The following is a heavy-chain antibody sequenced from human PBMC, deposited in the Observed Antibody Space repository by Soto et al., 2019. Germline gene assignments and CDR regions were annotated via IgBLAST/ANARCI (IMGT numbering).Heavy chain of an antibody. J-gene: IGHJ4*02. V-gene: IGHV4-39*01. CDR2: IYYSGST. Sequence: QLQLQESGPGLVKPSETLSLTCTVSGGSISSSSYYWGWIRQPPGKGLEWIGSIYYSGSTYYNPSLKSRVTISVDTSKNQFSLKLSSVTAADTAVYYCARLSTGLRFLEWLLIDYWGQGTLVTVSS. CDR1: GGSISSSSYY. CDR3: ARLSTGLRFLEWLLIDY. D-gene: IGHD3-3*01.